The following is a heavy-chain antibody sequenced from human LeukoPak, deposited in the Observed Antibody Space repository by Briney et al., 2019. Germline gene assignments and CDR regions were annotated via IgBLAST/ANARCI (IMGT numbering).Heavy chain of an antibody. J-gene: IGHJ4*02. V-gene: IGHV3-53*01. CDR2: IYSGGST. D-gene: IGHD2-15*01. CDR1: GFTVSSNH. CDR3: ARKYCSGGSCYWVDDY. Sequence: PGGSLRLSCAASGFTVSSNHMSWVRQAPGKGLEGVSVIYSGGSTYYADSVKGRFTISRDNSKNTLYLQLNGLRAEGTAVYYCARKYCSGGSCYWVDDYWGQGTLVTVSS.